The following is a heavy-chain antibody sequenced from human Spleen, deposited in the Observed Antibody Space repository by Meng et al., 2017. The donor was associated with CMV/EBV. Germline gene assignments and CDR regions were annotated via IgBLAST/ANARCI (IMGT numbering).Heavy chain of an antibody. J-gene: IGHJ5*02. CDR3: ARDFYDIAGHNYDCFDP. V-gene: IGHV1-18*01. CDR2: ISGYDSRT. CDR1: YPFARYC. Sequence: YPFARYCISWVRQAPGQGLEWMGWISGYDSRTDFAQSFQVRLTMTTDTSTSPAYTELRSLRSDDTAVYFCARDFYDIAGHNYDCFDPWGQGTLVTVSS. D-gene: IGHD2/OR15-2a*01.